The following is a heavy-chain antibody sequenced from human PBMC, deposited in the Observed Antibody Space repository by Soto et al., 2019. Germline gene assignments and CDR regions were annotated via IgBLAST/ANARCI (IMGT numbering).Heavy chain of an antibody. CDR3: AKWGQSPASGPILDF. J-gene: IGHJ4*02. V-gene: IGHV1-8*01. Sequence: QVQLVQSGAEVKKPGASVKVSCKTSGYTFTNYDINWVRQAPGQGLEWMGWMNPNSGNTGYAQQFQGRVSMTRNSAISTGYMELSGLRSEGSGIYFCAKWGQSPASGPILDFWGQGTLVTVSS. CDR1: GYTFTNYD. D-gene: IGHD3-16*01. CDR2: MNPNSGNT.